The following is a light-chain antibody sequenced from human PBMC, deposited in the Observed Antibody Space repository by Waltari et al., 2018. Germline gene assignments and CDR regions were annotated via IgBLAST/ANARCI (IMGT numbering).Light chain of an antibody. CDR1: QSIRTW. Sequence: DTQMTQPPSILSASVGDRVTITCRASQSIRTWLAWYQQKPGKAPKLLIYQVSTLESGVPSRFSGSGSGTEFALTISSLQPDDFATYYCQQYYTFPFIFGQGTKLEI. CDR2: QVS. V-gene: IGKV1-5*03. J-gene: IGKJ2*01. CDR3: QQYYTFPFI.